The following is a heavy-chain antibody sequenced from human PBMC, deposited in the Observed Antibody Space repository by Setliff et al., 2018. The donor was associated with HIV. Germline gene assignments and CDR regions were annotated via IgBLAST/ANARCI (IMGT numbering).Heavy chain of an antibody. Sequence: PSETLSLTCRFSGDSIVSDDSTSSHHCSWIRRPPGRGLEWIGTTPYSGSTNYNPSLRSRVTISLDTSTNQFSLRLNSVTAADTAVYYCVTSSSWSSRLNFWGQGMLVTVSS. V-gene: IGHV4-59*11. CDR2: TPYSGST. CDR1: GDSIVSDDSTSSHH. J-gene: IGHJ4*02. D-gene: IGHD6-13*01. CDR3: VTSSSWSSRLNF.